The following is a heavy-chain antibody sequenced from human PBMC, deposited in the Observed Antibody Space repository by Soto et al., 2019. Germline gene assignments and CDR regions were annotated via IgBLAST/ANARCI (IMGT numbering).Heavy chain of an antibody. CDR3: VQTTGWPGFDF. D-gene: IGHD6-19*01. V-gene: IGHV3-53*01. J-gene: IGHJ4*02. CDR1: GFAVSSKY. CDR2: IYGGGTT. Sequence: EVQLVESGGGLIQPGGSLRLSCADSGFAVSSKYMTWVRQAPGKGLEWVSVIYGGGTTYYADSVKGRFTISRDTSKNTLYLPMNSLRDEDTAVYYCVQTTGWPGFDFWGQGTLVTVSS.